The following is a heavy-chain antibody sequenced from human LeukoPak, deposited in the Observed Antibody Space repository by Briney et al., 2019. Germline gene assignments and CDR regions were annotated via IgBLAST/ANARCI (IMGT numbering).Heavy chain of an antibody. CDR1: GGSFSGYY. D-gene: IGHD2/OR15-2a*01. V-gene: IGHV4-34*01. J-gene: IGHJ5*02. CDR3: TRNNWFDP. Sequence: SETLSLTCAVYGGSFSGYYWSWIRQPPGKGLEWIGEINHSGSTNYNPSLKSRVTMSVDTSKNQFSLKLTSVTAADTAVYYCTRNNWFDPWGQGTLVTVSS. CDR2: INHSGST.